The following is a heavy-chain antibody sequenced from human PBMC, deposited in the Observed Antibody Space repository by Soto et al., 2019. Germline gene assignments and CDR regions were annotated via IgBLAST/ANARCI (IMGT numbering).Heavy chain of an antibody. Sequence: PSETLSLTCTVSGDSFISSSNYWVWIRQVPGKGLESIGGIYQTGSTYYNPSLKSRVSISVDTSKNRFSLRLTSLTAADTAVYYCARAPRIVTAASGIRDFDYWGQGTQVTVSS. CDR2: IYQTGST. V-gene: IGHV4-39*02. D-gene: IGHD3-16*02. J-gene: IGHJ4*02. CDR1: GDSFISSSNY. CDR3: ARAPRIVTAASGIRDFDY.